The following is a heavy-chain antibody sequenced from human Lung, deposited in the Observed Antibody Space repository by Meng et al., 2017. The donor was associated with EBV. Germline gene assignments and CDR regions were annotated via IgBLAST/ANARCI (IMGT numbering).Heavy chain of an antibody. CDR1: GCSMSSKTNY. D-gene: IGHD3-10*01. Sequence: VQLQDPVPGLWKPHQTLPLPCTFSGCSMSSKTNYWGWIRQHPGKGLEWIVYFYYSRSTDYNPSRKSRVTITVDTTKKQFSLNLTFVTAADTALYYCATTTVRGVNGIDPWGQGTLVTVSS. V-gene: IGHV4-31*03. J-gene: IGHJ5*02. CDR3: ATTTVRGVNGIDP. CDR2: FYYSRST.